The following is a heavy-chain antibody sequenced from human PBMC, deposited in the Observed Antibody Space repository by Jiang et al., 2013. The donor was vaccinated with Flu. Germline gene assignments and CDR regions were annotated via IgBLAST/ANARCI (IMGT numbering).Heavy chain of an antibody. V-gene: IGHV4-61*02. J-gene: IGHJ4*02. CDR3: AFSDYYDSSGYVN. Sequence: EWIGRIYTSGSTNYNPSLKSRVTISVDTSKNQFSLKLSSVTAADTAVYYCAFSDYYDSSGYVNWGQGTLVTVSS. CDR2: IYTSGST. D-gene: IGHD3-22*01.